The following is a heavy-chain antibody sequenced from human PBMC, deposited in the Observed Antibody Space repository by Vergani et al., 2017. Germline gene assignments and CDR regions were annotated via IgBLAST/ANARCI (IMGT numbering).Heavy chain of an antibody. CDR1: GFTFSSYS. J-gene: IGHJ5*02. CDR2: IRYDGSNK. V-gene: IGHV3-30*02. Sequence: VQLVESGGGLVKPGGSLRLSCAASGFTFSSYSMNWVRQAPGKGLEWVAFIRYDGSNKYYADSVKGRFTISRDNSKNTLYLQMNSLRAEDTAVYYCAREEYSYGYGWFDPWGQGTLVTVSS. D-gene: IGHD5-18*01. CDR3: AREEYSYGYGWFDP.